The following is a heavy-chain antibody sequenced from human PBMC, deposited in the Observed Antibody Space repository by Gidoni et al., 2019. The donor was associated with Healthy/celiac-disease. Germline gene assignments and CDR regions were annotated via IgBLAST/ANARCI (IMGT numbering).Heavy chain of an antibody. CDR2: ISGSGGST. CDR3: AKGGSKWLTPFDY. Sequence: EVQLLESGGGLVQPGGSLRLSCAASGFTFSSYAMSWVRQAPGKGLEWVAAISGSGGSTYYADSVKGRFTISRDNSKNTLYLQMNSLRAEDTAVYYCAKGGSKWLTPFDYWGQGTLVTVSS. CDR1: GFTFSSYA. J-gene: IGHJ4*02. D-gene: IGHD3-22*01. V-gene: IGHV3-23*01.